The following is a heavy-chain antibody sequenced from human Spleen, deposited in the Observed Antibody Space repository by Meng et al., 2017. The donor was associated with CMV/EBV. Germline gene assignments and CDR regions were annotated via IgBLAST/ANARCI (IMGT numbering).Heavy chain of an antibody. Sequence: LALTCAVNGGSLSGYYWGWIRQPPRKGLEWIGEISHSGSTNYNPSLKSRLTISVDSSKNQFSLKLSSVTAADTAVYYCARGDYEGFDYWGQGTLVTVSS. CDR2: ISHSGST. CDR3: ARGDYEGFDY. V-gene: IGHV4-34*01. D-gene: IGHD3-22*01. CDR1: GGSLSGYY. J-gene: IGHJ4*02.